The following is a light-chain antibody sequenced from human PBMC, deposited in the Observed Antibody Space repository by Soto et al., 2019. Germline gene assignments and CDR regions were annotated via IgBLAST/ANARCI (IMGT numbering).Light chain of an antibody. CDR2: YDY. CDR3: ATWDGSLRAVV. Sequence: QSVLTQPPSVSAAPGQKVTISCSGSSSNIEKNFVSWYRQFPGAAPKLVIYYDYKRPSGIPDRFSGSKSGTSATLGIAGLQTGDEADYFCATWDGSLRAVVFGGGTKLTVL. V-gene: IGLV1-51*01. CDR1: SSNIEKNF. J-gene: IGLJ2*01.